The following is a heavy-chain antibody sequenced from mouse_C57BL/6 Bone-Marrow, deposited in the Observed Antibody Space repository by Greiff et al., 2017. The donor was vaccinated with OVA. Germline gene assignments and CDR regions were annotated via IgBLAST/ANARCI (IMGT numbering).Heavy chain of an antibody. Sequence: EVHLVESGGGLVQPGGSLKLSCAASGFTFSDYYMYWVRQTPEKRLEWVAYISTGGGSAYYPDTVKGRFTISRDNAKHTLYLQMIRLKSEDTAMYYCARHEPRVWFAYWGQGTLVTVSA. J-gene: IGHJ3*01. V-gene: IGHV5-12*01. CDR3: ARHEPRVWFAY. CDR2: ISTGGGSA. CDR1: GFTFSDYY.